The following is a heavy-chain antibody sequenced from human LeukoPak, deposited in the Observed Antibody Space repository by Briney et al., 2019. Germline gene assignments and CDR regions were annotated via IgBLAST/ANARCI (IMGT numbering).Heavy chain of an antibody. Sequence: SETLSLTCAVYGGSFSGYYWSWIRQPPGKGLEWIGEINHSGSTNYNPSLKSRVTISVDTSKNQFSLKLSSVTAADTAVYYCARRHYYGSGSYGYWGQGTLVTVSS. J-gene: IGHJ4*02. V-gene: IGHV4-34*01. CDR2: INHSGST. D-gene: IGHD3-10*01. CDR3: ARRHYYGSGSYGY. CDR1: GGSFSGYY.